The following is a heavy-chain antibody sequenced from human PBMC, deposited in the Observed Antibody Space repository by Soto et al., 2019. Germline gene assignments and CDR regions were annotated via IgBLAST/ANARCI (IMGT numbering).Heavy chain of an antibody. J-gene: IGHJ5*02. D-gene: IGHD3-22*01. V-gene: IGHV5-51*01. CDR2: IFPSDSDT. CDR3: ARKDKSGYFNWFDT. CDR1: GYRFTSYG. Sequence: XDSLKVSCRTSGYRFTSYGIALVRQMPGKGLEWMGIIFPSDSDTRYSPSFQGQVTISADRSTSTVFLQWASLKASDTAVYFCARKDKSGYFNWFDTWGQGTMVTVT.